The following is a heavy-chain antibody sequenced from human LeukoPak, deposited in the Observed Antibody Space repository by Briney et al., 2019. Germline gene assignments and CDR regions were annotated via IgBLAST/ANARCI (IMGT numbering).Heavy chain of an antibody. CDR3: ASGYCSGGSCVSSDY. V-gene: IGHV1-69*13. Sequence: ASVTLSCKASGGTFSSYAISWVRQAPGQGLEWMGGIIPIFGTANYAQKFQGRVTITADESTSTAYMELSSLRSEDTAVYYCASGYCSGGSCVSSDYWGQGTLVTVSS. D-gene: IGHD2-15*01. CDR2: IIPIFGTA. CDR1: GGTFSSYA. J-gene: IGHJ4*02.